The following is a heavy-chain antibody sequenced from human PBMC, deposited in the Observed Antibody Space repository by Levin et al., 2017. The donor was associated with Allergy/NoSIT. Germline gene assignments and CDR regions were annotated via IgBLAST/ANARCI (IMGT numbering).Heavy chain of an antibody. D-gene: IGHD5-24*01. CDR2: MNPNSGKA. CDR1: GYTFTSYD. CDR3: GREIRRDEF. V-gene: IGHV1-8*01. J-gene: IGHJ4*02. Sequence: GESLKISCKNSGYTFTSYDINWVRQATGQGLEWMGYMNPNSGKAVYAQKFQGRITMTGSTSISTAYMELSSLRSDDTAVYYCGREIRRDEFWGQGTLVTVSS.